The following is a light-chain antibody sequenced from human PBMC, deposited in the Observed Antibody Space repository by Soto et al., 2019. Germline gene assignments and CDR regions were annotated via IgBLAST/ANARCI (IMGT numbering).Light chain of an antibody. CDR1: SSDVGGYNY. Sequence: QSALTQPPSASGSPGQSVTISCTGTSSDVGGYNYVSWYQQHPGKAPKLIIYAGSKRPSGVSNRFSGSQSGNTASLTISGLQAEDEADYYCCSYADSSTYVFGTGTKVTVL. CDR2: AGS. J-gene: IGLJ1*01. CDR3: CSYADSSTYV. V-gene: IGLV2-23*01.